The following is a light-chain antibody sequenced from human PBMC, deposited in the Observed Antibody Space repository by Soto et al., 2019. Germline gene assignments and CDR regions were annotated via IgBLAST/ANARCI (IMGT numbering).Light chain of an antibody. V-gene: IGKV1-39*01. CDR3: QQSYSTPPYT. CDR1: QSISSY. Sequence: MTQSPDTLSASVGDRVTITCRASQSISSYLNWYQQKPGKAPKLLIYAASSLQSGVPSRFSGSGSGTDFTLTISSLQPEDFATYYCQQSYSTPPYTFGQGTKVDIK. J-gene: IGKJ2*01. CDR2: AAS.